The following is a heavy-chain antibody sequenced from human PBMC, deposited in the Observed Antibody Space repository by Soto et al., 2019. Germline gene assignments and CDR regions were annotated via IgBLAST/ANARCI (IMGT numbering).Heavy chain of an antibody. D-gene: IGHD2-8*01. CDR1: GGSISSSSYY. V-gene: IGHV4-39*01. CDR2: IYYSGST. CDR3: ARHGSGDMVLMVYPPYPGYYFDY. J-gene: IGHJ4*02. Sequence: QLQLQESGPGLVKPSETLSLTCTVSGGSISSSSYYWGWIRQPPGKGLEWIGSIYYSGSTYYNPYVKSRVTISVDTSKNHFSLNLSDVTAADTAVYYCARHGSGDMVLMVYPPYPGYYFDYWGQGTLVTVSS.